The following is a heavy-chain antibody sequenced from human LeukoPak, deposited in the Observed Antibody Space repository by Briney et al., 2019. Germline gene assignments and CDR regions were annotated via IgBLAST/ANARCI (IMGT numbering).Heavy chain of an antibody. CDR1: GFTFSSYA. CDR3: ARGMGSPNYFDY. CDR2: ISYDGSNK. D-gene: IGHD2-8*01. V-gene: IGHV3-30-3*01. J-gene: IGHJ4*02. Sequence: PGGSLRLSCAASGFTFSSYAMHWVRQAPGKGLEWVAVISYDGSNKYYADSVKGRFTISRDNSKNTLYLQMNSLRAEDTAVYYCARGMGSPNYFDYWGQGTLVTVSS.